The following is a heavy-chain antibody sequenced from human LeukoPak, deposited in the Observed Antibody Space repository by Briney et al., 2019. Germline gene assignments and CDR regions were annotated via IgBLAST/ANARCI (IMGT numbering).Heavy chain of an antibody. J-gene: IGHJ4*02. Sequence: SETLSLTCTVSGGSISSYYWSWIRQPAGKGLEWIGRIYTTGSTNYNPSLKSRVTMSVDTSKNQFSLKLSSVTAADTAVYYCAGQLATAGTAGFDYWGQGTLVTVSS. CDR2: IYTTGST. CDR1: GGSISSYY. V-gene: IGHV4-4*07. CDR3: AGQLATAGTAGFDY. D-gene: IGHD6-13*01.